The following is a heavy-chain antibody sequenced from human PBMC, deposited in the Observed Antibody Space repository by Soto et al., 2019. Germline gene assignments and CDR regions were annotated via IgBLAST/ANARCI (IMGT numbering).Heavy chain of an antibody. D-gene: IGHD3-10*01. CDR1: GFTFSSYA. V-gene: IGHV3-30-3*01. CDR2: ISYDGSNK. J-gene: IGHJ6*02. Sequence: PGGSLRLSCAASGFTFSSYAMHWVRQAPGKGLEWVAVISYDGSNKYYVDSVKGRFTISRDNSKNTLYLQMNSLRAEDTAVYYCARDYKGDGNPGGYYYVMDVWGQGTTVTVSS. CDR3: ARDYKGDGNPGGYYYVMDV.